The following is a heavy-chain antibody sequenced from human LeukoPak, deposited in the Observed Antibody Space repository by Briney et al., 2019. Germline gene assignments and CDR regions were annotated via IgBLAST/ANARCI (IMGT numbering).Heavy chain of an antibody. CDR3: ARKEVATTYYYYYMDV. CDR2: ISFSGTYI. J-gene: IGHJ6*03. D-gene: IGHD5-12*01. V-gene: IGHV3-21*01. CDR1: GFTFSAYS. Sequence: GGSLRLSCAASGFTFSAYSLNWVRQAPGKGLEWISSISFSGTYIYYADSVKGRITISRDNAKNSLHLQMNSLRAEDTAVYYCARKEVATTYYYYYMDVWGKGTTVTISS.